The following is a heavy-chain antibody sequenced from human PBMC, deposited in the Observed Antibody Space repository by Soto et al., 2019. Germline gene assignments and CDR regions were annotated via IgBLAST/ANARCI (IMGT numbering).Heavy chain of an antibody. CDR3: ARDQTTGDWFDA. Sequence: GGSLRLSCGASGFDFSNYWMHWVRQAPGKGLVWVSRINGDGSNIKYADSVKGRFTISRDNAKNTVYLQMNSLRADDTAVYYCARDQTTGDWFDAWGQGALVTVSS. D-gene: IGHD4-17*01. V-gene: IGHV3-74*03. CDR1: GFDFSNYW. J-gene: IGHJ5*02. CDR2: INGDGSNI.